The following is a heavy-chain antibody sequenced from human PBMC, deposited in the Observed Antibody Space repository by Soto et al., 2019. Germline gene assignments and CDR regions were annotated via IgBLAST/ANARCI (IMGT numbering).Heavy chain of an antibody. CDR2: IYYSGST. V-gene: IGHV4-59*01. CDR1: GGSISSYY. J-gene: IGHJ6*02. Sequence: SETLSLTCTVSGGSISSYYWSWIRQPPGKGLEWIGYIYYSGSTNYNPSLKSRVTISVDTSKNQFSLKLSSVTAADTAVYYCARRYSSGWYGGYYYYGMDVWGQGTTVTVSS. CDR3: ARRYSSGWYGGYYYYGMDV. D-gene: IGHD6-19*01.